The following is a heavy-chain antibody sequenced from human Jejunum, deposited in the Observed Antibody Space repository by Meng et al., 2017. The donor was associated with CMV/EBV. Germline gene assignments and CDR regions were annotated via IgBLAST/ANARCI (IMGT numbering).Heavy chain of an antibody. CDR3: ARSIQYSDYRYDY. CDR1: GYTFTDYA. J-gene: IGHJ4*02. CDR2: INAGRGNT. V-gene: IGHV1-3*01. Sequence: QVHLVQSGAEVKKPGASVKVSCKASGYTFTDYAIHWVRQAPGQRLEFVGWINAGRGNTNYSRNLQDRITITMDTSAGIAYMELSSLRSEDTAVYYCARSIQYSDYRYDYWGQGTRVTVAS. D-gene: IGHD2-15*01.